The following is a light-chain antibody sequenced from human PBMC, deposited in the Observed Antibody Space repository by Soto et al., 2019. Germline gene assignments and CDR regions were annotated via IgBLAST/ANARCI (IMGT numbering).Light chain of an antibody. CDR1: QSISTW. V-gene: IGKV1-5*03. CDR3: KKNNNDPGT. J-gene: IGKJ1*01. Sequence: DIQMTQSPSTLSASVGDRVTITCRASQSISTWVTWYQQKPGKAPKVLIYKASTLESGVPSRFSGSGSGTEFTLTTSRLQPDDLASYYCKKNNNDPGTFGQGTNVDIK. CDR2: KAS.